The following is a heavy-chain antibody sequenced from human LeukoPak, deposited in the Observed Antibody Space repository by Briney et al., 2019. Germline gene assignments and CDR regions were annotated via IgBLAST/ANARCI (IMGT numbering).Heavy chain of an antibody. CDR3: AKTHYDLLDV. CDR1: GFSFSTSP. Sequence: GGSLRLSCAASGFSFSTSPMSWVRQPPGKGLEWVSAMNNGPGATFYRDSVRGRFTTSRDDSKSTLYLQMNSLRAEDTGTYYCAKTHYDLLDVWGQGTTVTGSS. CDR2: MNNGPGAT. V-gene: IGHV3-23*01. J-gene: IGHJ6*02. D-gene: IGHD5-12*01.